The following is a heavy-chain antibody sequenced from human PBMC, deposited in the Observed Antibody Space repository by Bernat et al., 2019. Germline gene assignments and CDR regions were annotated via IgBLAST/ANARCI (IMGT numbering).Heavy chain of an antibody. Sequence: QVQLQQWGAGLLKPSGTLSLTCAVYGGSFSGYYWSWIRQPPGKGLEWIGEINHSGSTNYNPSLKSRVTISVDTSKNQFSLKLSSVTAADTAVYYCARGRVATTFYYYYYMDVWGKGTTVTVSS. CDR1: GGSFSGYY. J-gene: IGHJ6*03. V-gene: IGHV4-34*01. D-gene: IGHD5-24*01. CDR3: ARGRVATTFYYYYYMDV. CDR2: INHSGST.